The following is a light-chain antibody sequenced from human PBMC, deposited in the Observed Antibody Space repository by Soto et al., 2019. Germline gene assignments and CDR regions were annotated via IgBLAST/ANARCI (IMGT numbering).Light chain of an antibody. V-gene: IGKV3-11*01. CDR1: QSVSSY. J-gene: IGKJ5*01. CDR2: DAS. CDR3: QHHSNWPHF. Sequence: EIVLTQSPATLSLSPGERATLSCRASQSVSSYLAWYQQKPGQAPRLLVYDASNRSTGIPARFRCSGSRTHCTLTISRLEPENVAIYYRQHHSNWPHFFGQGTRLEIK.